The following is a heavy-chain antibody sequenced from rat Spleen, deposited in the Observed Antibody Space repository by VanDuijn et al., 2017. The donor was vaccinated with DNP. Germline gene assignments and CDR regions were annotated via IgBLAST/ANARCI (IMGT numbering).Heavy chain of an antibody. CDR1: GYSITSCCR. Sequence: EVQLQESGPGLVEPSQSLSLTCSVTGYSITSCCRWTWIRKFPGHKLEWMGYINSAGSTNYNPSLKGRISSTSDTSKNQFFLQVNSVTTEDTATYYCARGDILRSFDYWGQGVMVTVSS. CDR2: INSAGST. D-gene: IGHD1-6*01. V-gene: IGHV3-3*01. CDR3: ARGDILRSFDY. J-gene: IGHJ2*01.